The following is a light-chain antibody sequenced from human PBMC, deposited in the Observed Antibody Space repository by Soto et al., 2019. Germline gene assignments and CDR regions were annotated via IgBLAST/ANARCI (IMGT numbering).Light chain of an antibody. Sequence: QSVLTQPASVSGSPGQSITNSCTGTSTDVGGYKYVSWYQQHPGTAPKLMIFEVNGRPSGVSDRFSGSKSGNTASLTISGLQPEDEADYYCSSFSSSSTPYVFGTGTKVTVL. J-gene: IGLJ1*01. V-gene: IGLV2-14*01. CDR2: EVN. CDR3: SSFSSSSTPYV. CDR1: STDVGGYKY.